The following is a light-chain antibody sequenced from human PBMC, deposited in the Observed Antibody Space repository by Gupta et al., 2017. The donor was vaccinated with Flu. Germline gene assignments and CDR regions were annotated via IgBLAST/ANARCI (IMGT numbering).Light chain of an antibody. CDR3: LESDSLPPT. J-gene: IGKJ4*01. CDR2: STS. CDR1: QTINLF. Sequence: PSSLSASVGDRVTITCRASQTINLFLNWYQQKPGKGPQLLITSTSNLKTGVPARFSGSGSGTNFSLTISSLQPEDFATYYCLESDSLPPTFGGGTQVKIK. V-gene: IGKV1-39*01.